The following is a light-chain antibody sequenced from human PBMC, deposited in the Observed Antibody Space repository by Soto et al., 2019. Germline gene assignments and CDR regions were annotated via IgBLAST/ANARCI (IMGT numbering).Light chain of an antibody. Sequence: DIVMTQSPDSLAVSLGERATINFKSIQNVLYSSNNKNYLAWYQQKPGQPPKLLIYWASTRESGVPDRFSGSGSGTDFTLTISSLQAEDVAVYYCQQYYSTPPWTFGQGTKVDIK. CDR3: QQYYSTPPWT. CDR1: QNVLYSSNNKNY. J-gene: IGKJ1*01. V-gene: IGKV4-1*01. CDR2: WAS.